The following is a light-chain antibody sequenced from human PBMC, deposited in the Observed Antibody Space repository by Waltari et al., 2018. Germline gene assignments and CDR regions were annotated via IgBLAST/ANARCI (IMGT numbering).Light chain of an antibody. Sequence: QSALTQPASVSGSPGQSITIPFTGTSSAIGGFKFVPWYQHHPGKAPTLLIYDVNKRPPGVSNRFYGSKSGTTASLTISGLQAEDEADYYCSSYTSSSTYVFGTGTKVTVL. J-gene: IGLJ1*01. CDR2: DVN. CDR3: SSYTSSSTYV. V-gene: IGLV2-14*03. CDR1: SSAIGGFKF.